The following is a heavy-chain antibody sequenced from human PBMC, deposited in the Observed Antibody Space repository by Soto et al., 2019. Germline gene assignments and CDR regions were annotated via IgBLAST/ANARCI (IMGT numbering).Heavy chain of an antibody. CDR1: GFTFSSFA. V-gene: IGHV3-23*01. CDR2: ISVSGVST. D-gene: IGHD3-22*01. Sequence: GSRRLPCAASGFTFSSFALSWARRAPGKGLKSVLVISVSGVSTYYADSVKGRSTISRDNSKNTLYLQMNSLRAEDTAVYYCAKDLSQLGYYDSSGQTAFAYWGQGTLVTVSS. J-gene: IGHJ4*02. CDR3: AKDLSQLGYYDSSGQTAFAY.